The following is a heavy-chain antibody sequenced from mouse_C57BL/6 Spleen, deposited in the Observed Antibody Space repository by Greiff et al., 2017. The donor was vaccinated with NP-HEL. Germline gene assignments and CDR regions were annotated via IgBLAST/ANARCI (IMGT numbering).Heavy chain of an antibody. CDR2: IRNKANNHAT. CDR1: GFTFSDAW. CDR3: TRRVYDGYSVWYFDV. J-gene: IGHJ1*03. Sequence: EVHLVESGGGLVQPGGSMKLSCAASGFTFSDAWMDWVRQSPEKGLEWVAEIRNKANNHATYYAESVKGRFTISRDDSKSSVYLQMNSLRAEDTGIYYCTRRVYDGYSVWYFDVWGTGTTVTVSS. D-gene: IGHD2-3*01. V-gene: IGHV6-6*01.